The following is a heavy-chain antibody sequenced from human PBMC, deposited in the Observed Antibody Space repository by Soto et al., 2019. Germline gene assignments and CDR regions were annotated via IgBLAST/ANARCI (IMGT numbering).Heavy chain of an antibody. CDR1: GGSISSSSYH. CDR3: ASSPTLITGTFDP. D-gene: IGHD3-16*01. V-gene: IGHV4-39*01. CDR2: IYYSGST. J-gene: IGHJ5*02. Sequence: QLQLQESGPGLVKPSETLSLTCAVSGGSISSSSYHWGWIRQPPGKGLECIGSIYYSGSTYYNPSLKSRGTISVDTSKSQFSLKLSSVTAADTAVYYCASSPTLITGTFDPWGQGTLVTVSS.